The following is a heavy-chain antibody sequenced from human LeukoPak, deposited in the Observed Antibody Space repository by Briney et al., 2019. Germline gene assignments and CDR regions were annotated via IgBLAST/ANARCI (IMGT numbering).Heavy chain of an antibody. CDR3: AGSLLYFAASLDY. D-gene: IGHD1-26*01. CDR1: GFSFSSYG. Sequence: GGSLRLSCAASGFSFSSYGLHWVRQAPGKGLEWVAVISNDGSNKFYADSVEGRFTLSRDNSKNTLSLQMNSLRPEDTGVYYCAGSLLYFAASLDYWGQGTLVTVSS. V-gene: IGHV3-30*01. J-gene: IGHJ4*02. CDR2: ISNDGSNK.